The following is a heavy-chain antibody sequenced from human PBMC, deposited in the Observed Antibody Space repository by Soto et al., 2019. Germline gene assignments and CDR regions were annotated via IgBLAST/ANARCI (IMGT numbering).Heavy chain of an antibody. J-gene: IGHJ5*02. V-gene: IGHV2-5*02. Sequence: GPTLVNPTQTLTLTCTFSGFSLSTSGEGVGWIRQPPGKALEWLALIYWDDDKRYSPSLKSRLTITKDTSKNQAVLTMTNMDPVETATYYCAHTYDLWSGYYPRGYNWFDPWGQGTLVTVSS. CDR3: AHTYDLWSGYYPRGYNWFDP. D-gene: IGHD3-3*01. CDR1: GFSLSTSGEG. CDR2: IYWDDDK.